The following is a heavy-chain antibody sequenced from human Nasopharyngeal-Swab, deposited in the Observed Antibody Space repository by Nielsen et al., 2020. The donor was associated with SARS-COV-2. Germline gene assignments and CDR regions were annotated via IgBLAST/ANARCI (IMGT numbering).Heavy chain of an antibody. CDR3: IKGGPTYDSGAYYYYDVRDTGDS. Sequence: ASVKVSCKASGYTFTSYDINWVRQATGQGLEWMGWMNPNSGNTGYAQKFQGRVTMTRSTSISTAYMELSSLRSEDTAIYYCIKGGPTYDSGAYYYYDVRDTGDSWGQGTLVTV. J-gene: IGHJ4*02. D-gene: IGHD3-22*01. V-gene: IGHV1-8*01. CDR2: MNPNSGNT. CDR1: GYTFTSYD.